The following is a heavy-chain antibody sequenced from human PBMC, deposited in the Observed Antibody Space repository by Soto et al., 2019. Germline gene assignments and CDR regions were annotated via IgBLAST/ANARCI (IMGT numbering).Heavy chain of an antibody. D-gene: IGHD2-2*01. CDR2: IYYSGST. CDR1: GGSISSYY. V-gene: IGHV4-59*01. Sequence: SETLSLTCTVSGGSISSYYWSWIRQPPGKGLEWIGYIYYSGSTNYNPSLKSRVTISVDTSKNQFSLKLSSVTAADTAVYYCARAGGSYCSSTSCLKYYFDYWGQGTLVTVSS. J-gene: IGHJ4*02. CDR3: ARAGGSYCSSTSCLKYYFDY.